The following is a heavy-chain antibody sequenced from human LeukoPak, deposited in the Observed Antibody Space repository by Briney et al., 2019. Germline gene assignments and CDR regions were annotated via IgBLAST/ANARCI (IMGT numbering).Heavy chain of an antibody. J-gene: IGHJ4*02. Sequence: GGSLRLSCAASGFTVSSNYMSWVRQAPGKGLEWVSVIYSGGSTYYADSVKGRFTISRDNSKNTLYLQMNSLRAEDTAVYYCARGRSEQWLVDEVFDYWGQGTLVTVS. D-gene: IGHD6-19*01. V-gene: IGHV3-53*01. CDR1: GFTVSSNY. CDR2: IYSGGST. CDR3: ARGRSEQWLVDEVFDY.